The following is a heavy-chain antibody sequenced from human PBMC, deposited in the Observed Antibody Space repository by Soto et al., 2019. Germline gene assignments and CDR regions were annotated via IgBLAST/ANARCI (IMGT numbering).Heavy chain of an antibody. CDR3: AHTLFYGDVSWFDP. V-gene: IGHV2-5*02. Sequence: QITLKESGPPLVKPTQTLTLTCTFSGFSLSTSGVGVGWIRQPPGKALEWLALIYWDDDKRYSPSLKSRLTITKDTSKNQVVLTMTNMDPVDTATYYCAHTLFYGDVSWFDPWGQGTLVTVSS. CDR1: GFSLSTSGVG. CDR2: IYWDDDK. D-gene: IGHD4-17*01. J-gene: IGHJ5*02.